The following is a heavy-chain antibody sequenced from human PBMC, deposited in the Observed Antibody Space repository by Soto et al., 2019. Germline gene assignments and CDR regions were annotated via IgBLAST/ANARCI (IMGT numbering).Heavy chain of an antibody. V-gene: IGHV3-30*18. J-gene: IGHJ4*01. CDR1: GFTFSSTG. Sequence: QVQLVESGGGVVQPGRSLRLSCAASGFTFSSTGMHWVRQAPGKGLEWVAVISYDGSNKYYADSVKGRFTTSRDNSNKSLNRQMNTRGAEKPAGNYGAKSHGAGWYYLNYGGQEPWSPSPQ. CDR2: ISYDGSNK. D-gene: IGHD6-19*01. CDR3: AKSHGAGWYYLNY.